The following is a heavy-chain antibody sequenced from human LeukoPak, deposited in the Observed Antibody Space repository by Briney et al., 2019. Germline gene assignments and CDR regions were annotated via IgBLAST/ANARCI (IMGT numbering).Heavy chain of an antibody. CDR3: GRDPNGDYVGAFEF. CDR1: GFTFSEYA. J-gene: IGHJ3*01. D-gene: IGHD4-17*01. Sequence: GGSLRLSCAASGFTFSEYALVWVRQAPGKGLEWVSASSSGGANTLYADAVKGRFTISRDNSKNTLYLQMDSLRAEDTAVYFCGRDPNGDYVGAFEFWGHGTMVTVSS. V-gene: IGHV3-23*01. CDR2: SSSGGANT.